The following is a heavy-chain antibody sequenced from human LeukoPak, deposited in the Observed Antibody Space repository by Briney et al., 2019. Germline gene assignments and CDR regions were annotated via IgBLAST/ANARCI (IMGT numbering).Heavy chain of an antibody. D-gene: IGHD2-2*01. CDR1: GYTFTGYY. V-gene: IGHV1-2*02. J-gene: IGHJ6*02. CDR3: ARDQPIVVVLAALYYYYYGMDV. Sequence: ASVKVSCKASGYTFTGYYMHWVRQAPGQGLEWMGWINPNSGGTNYAQKFQGRVTMTRDTSISTAYMELSRLRSDDTAVYYCARDQPIVVVLAALYYYYYGMDVWGQGTTVTVSS. CDR2: INPNSGGT.